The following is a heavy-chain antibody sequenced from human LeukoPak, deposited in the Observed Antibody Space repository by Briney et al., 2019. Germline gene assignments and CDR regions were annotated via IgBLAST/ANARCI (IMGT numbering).Heavy chain of an antibody. J-gene: IGHJ4*02. CDR1: GGSFSGYY. CDR2: INHSGST. V-gene: IGHV4-34*01. CDR3: ARGRSDSSRWYDNYFDY. D-gene: IGHD6-19*01. Sequence: TSSETLSLTCAVYGGSFSGYYWSWIRQPPGKGLEWIGEINHSGSTNYNPSLKSRVIISVDTSKNQFSLKLSSVTAADTAVYYCARGRSDSSRWYDNYFDYWGQGTLVTVSS.